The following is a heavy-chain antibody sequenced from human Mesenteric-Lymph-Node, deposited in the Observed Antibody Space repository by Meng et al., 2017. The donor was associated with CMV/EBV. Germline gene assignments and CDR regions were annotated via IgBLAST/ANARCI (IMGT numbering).Heavy chain of an antibody. J-gene: IGHJ4*02. CDR1: GGSVSSRSYY. CDR3: ARFGIVGSTNHFDY. D-gene: IGHD1-26*01. CDR2: IYYTGSA. Sequence: GGSVSSRSYYWSWIRQHPGKGLEWIGNIYYTGSAYYNPSLKSRVSISVDTSKNQFSLKVTSVTAADTAVYYCARFGIVGSTNHFDYWGQGTPGHRLL. V-gene: IGHV4-31*02.